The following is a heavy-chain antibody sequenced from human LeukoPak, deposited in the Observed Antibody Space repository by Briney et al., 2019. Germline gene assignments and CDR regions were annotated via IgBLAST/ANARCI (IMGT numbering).Heavy chain of an antibody. V-gene: IGHV3-23*01. Sequence: GGSLRLSCAASGFTFSTYAMSWVRQAPGKGLEWVSGISASGGSTYYADSVKGRFTISRDNSKNTLYLQMNSLRAEDTVVYYCAKHTPGFSWWGQGTLVTVSS. D-gene: IGHD2-2*02. CDR2: ISASGGST. J-gene: IGHJ4*02. CDR3: AKHTPGFSW. CDR1: GFTFSTYA.